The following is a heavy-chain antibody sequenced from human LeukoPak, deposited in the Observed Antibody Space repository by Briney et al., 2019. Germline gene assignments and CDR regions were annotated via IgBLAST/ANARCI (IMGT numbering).Heavy chain of an antibody. CDR1: GSTFSSYA. CDR2: ISGSGGST. CDR3: ATSRVRYYYDSSGYYPNFDY. V-gene: IGHV3-23*01. Sequence: GGSLRLSCAASGSTFSSYAMSWVRQAPGKGLEWVSAISGSGGSTYYADSVKGRFTISRDNSKNTLYLQMNSLRAEDTAVYYCATSRVRYYYDSSGYYPNFDYWGQGTLVTVSS. J-gene: IGHJ4*02. D-gene: IGHD3-22*01.